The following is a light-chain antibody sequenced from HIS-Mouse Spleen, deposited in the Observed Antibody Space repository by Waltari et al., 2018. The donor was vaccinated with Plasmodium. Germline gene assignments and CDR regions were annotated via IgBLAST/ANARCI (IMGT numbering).Light chain of an antibody. Sequence: VSVSPGQTARITCSGDKLGDKYACWYQQKPGQSPVLVIYQDSKRPSGIPERFSGSNSGNTATLTISGTQAMDEADYYCQAWDNSTVVFGGGTKLTVL. V-gene: IGLV3-1*01. J-gene: IGLJ2*01. CDR1: KLGDKY. CDR2: QDS. CDR3: QAWDNSTVV.